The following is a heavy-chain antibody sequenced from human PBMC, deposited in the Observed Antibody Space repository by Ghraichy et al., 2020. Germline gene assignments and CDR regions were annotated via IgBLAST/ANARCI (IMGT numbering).Heavy chain of an antibody. CDR3: GRDRWFGEPQDAFDI. J-gene: IGHJ3*02. Sequence: GGSLRLSCAASGFTVSSNYMSWVRQAPGKGLEWVSVIYSGGSTYYADSVKGRFTISRDNSKNTLYLQMNSLRAEDTAVYYGGRDRWFGEPQDAFDIWGQGTMVTVSS. D-gene: IGHD3-10*01. V-gene: IGHV3-66*02. CDR2: IYSGGST. CDR1: GFTVSSNY.